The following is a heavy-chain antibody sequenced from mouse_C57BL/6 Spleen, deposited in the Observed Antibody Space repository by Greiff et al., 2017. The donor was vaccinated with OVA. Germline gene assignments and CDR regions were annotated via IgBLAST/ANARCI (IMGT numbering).Heavy chain of an antibody. V-gene: IGHV5-6*01. J-gene: IGHJ1*03. D-gene: IGHD1-1*01. CDR3: ARPYYCGSSYWYFDV. Sequence: EVMLVESGGDLVKPGGSLKLSCAASGFSFSSYGMSWVRQTPDKRLEWVATISSGGSYTYYPDSVKGRITISRDNAKNNLYLQMSSLKSEDTAMYYCARPYYCGSSYWYFDVWGTGTTVTVSS. CDR1: GFSFSSYG. CDR2: ISSGGSYT.